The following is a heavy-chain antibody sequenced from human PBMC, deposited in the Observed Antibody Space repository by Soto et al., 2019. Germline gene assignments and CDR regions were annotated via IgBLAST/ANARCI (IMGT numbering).Heavy chain of an antibody. CDR1: GFTFSSYA. D-gene: IGHD5-18*01. Sequence: QVQLVESGGGVVQPGRSLRLSCAASGFTFSSYAMHWVRQAPGKGLEWVAVISYDGSNKYYADSVKGRFTISRDNSKNTLYLQMNSLRAEDTAVYYCARDPGYSYGDYWGQGTLVTVSS. CDR3: ARDPGYSYGDY. V-gene: IGHV3-30-3*01. CDR2: ISYDGSNK. J-gene: IGHJ4*02.